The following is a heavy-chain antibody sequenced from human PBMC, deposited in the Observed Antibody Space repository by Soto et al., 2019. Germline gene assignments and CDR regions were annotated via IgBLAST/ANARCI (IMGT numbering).Heavy chain of an antibody. CDR1: GYTFSNYG. J-gene: IGHJ4*02. V-gene: IGHV1-18*04. CDR3: ARGFEYSSSSVFGFLDY. CDR2: ISAYNANT. D-gene: IGHD6-6*01. Sequence: QVPLVQSGAEVKKPGTSVKVSCKVFGYTFSNYGLSWVRQAPGQGLEWMGWISAYNANTIYAQKFQGRVTMTIDTSTTTAYMELRSLRSDDTAVYYCARGFEYSSSSVFGFLDYWGQGTLVTVSS.